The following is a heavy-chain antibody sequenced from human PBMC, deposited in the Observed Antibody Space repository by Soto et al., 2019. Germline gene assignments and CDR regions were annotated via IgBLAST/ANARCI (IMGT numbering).Heavy chain of an antibody. CDR3: ARDANPGYSSSRSAPQARLHYYYGIDA. CDR2: IWYDGSNK. CDR1: GFTFSSYG. V-gene: IGHV3-33*01. D-gene: IGHD6-13*01. Sequence: QVQLVESGGGVVQPGRSLRLSCAASGFTFSSYGMHWVRQAPGKGLEWVAVIWYDGSNKYYADSVKGRFTISRDNSNNSLYLQMNSLRANDTAVYYCARDANPGYSSSRSAPQARLHYYYGIDAWGQGTTVTVSS. J-gene: IGHJ6*02.